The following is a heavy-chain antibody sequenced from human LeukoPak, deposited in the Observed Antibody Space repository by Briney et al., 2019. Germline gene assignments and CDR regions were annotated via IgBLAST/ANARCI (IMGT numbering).Heavy chain of an antibody. CDR3: AREGSDSAYDYYY. V-gene: IGHV4-4*07. Sequence: SSETLSLTCTVSGGSISSYYWSWIRQPAGKGLEWIGRISTSGSTTYKPSLKSRVTMSVDTSKNQFSLKLSSVIAADTAVYYCAREGSDSAYDYYYWGQGTLVTVSS. D-gene: IGHD5-12*01. CDR2: ISTSGST. CDR1: GGSISSYY. J-gene: IGHJ4*02.